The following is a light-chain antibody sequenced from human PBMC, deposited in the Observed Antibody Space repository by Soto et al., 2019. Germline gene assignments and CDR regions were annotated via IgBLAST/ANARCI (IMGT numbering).Light chain of an antibody. V-gene: IGKV1-5*03. J-gene: IGKJ1*01. CDR3: QHYNSYSEA. Sequence: DIQMTQSPSSLSASVRDGVTITFRASQSISSWLAWYQKKPGKAPKLLIYKASGLESGVPSRFSGRGSGTEFTLNISSLQPDDFSTNYCQHYNSYSEAFGQGTKVDIK. CDR1: QSISSW. CDR2: KAS.